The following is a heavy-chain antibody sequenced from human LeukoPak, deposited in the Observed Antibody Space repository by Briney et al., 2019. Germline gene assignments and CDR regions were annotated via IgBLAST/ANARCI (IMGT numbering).Heavy chain of an antibody. CDR2: IKQDGSEK. CDR3: ANLEINILTGYRTYYFDY. CDR1: GFTFSSYW. J-gene: IGHJ4*02. V-gene: IGHV3-7*01. Sequence: GGSLRLSCAASGFTFSSYWMSWVRQAPGKGLEWVANIKQDGSEKYYVDSVKGRFTISRDNAKNSLYLQMNSLRAEDTAVYYCANLEINILTGYRTYYFDYWGQGTLVTVSS. D-gene: IGHD3-9*01.